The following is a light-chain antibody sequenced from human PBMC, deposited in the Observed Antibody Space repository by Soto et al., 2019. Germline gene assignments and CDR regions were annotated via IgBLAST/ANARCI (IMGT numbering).Light chain of an antibody. J-gene: IGKJ4*01. V-gene: IGKV3-15*01. CDR3: QQYHNWPLT. Sequence: EIVMTQSPATLSVSPVERATLSCMASQSVSSNLAWYQQKPGQAPRLLIYGASTRATGIPARFSGSGSGTEFTLTISSLQSEDFAVYYCQQYHNWPLTFGGGTKVDIK. CDR2: GAS. CDR1: QSVSSN.